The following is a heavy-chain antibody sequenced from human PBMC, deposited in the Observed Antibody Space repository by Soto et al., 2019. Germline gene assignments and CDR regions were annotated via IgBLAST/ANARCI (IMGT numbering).Heavy chain of an antibody. CDR1: VFTFSDYY. CDR2: ISSSGSTI. J-gene: IGHJ4*02. D-gene: IGHD6-19*01. CDR3: ARVPSSGWYLSDY. V-gene: IGHV3-11*01. Sequence: LRLSCAASVFTFSDYYMSWIRQAPGKGLEWVSYISSSGSTIYYADSVKGRFTISRDNAKNSLYLQMNSLRAEDTAVYYCARVPSSGWYLSDYWGQGTLVTVSS.